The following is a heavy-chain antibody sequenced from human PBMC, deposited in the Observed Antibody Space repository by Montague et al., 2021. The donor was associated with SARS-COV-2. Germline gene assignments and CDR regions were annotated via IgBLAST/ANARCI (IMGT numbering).Heavy chain of an antibody. V-gene: IGHV4-4*02. Sequence: SETLSLTCAVSGGSISSNKWWSCGRQPPGEGVLWLEKINCGGETXYNPSLQSRVTMSVDKANNQWSLRLTSVTAADTAGYYCARVCPSAWRQLDCWGQGILVTVSS. CDR1: GGSISSNKW. CDR2: INCGGET. J-gene: IGHJ4*02. CDR3: ARVCPSAWRQLDC. D-gene: IGHD6-19*01.